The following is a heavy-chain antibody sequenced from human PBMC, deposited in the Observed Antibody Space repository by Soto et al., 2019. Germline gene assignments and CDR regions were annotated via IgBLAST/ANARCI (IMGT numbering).Heavy chain of an antibody. V-gene: IGHV4-31*03. Sequence: PSETLSLTCTVSGGSISSGGYYWSWIRQHPGKGLEWIGYIYYSGSTYYNPSLKSRVTISVDTSKNQFSLKLSSVTAADTAVYYCAGDFWRGTSFDYWGQGTLVTVSS. CDR2: IYYSGST. D-gene: IGHD3-3*01. CDR1: GGSISSGGYY. J-gene: IGHJ4*02. CDR3: AGDFWRGTSFDY.